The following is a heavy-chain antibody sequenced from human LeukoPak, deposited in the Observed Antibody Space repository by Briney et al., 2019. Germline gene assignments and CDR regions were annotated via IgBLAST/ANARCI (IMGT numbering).Heavy chain of an antibody. Sequence: GASVKISCKTSGYIFTDYAIVWVRQALGQGLKWIGWVGTYDGKTNYAQEVQDRVTMTTDTSASTAYVELRSLTSDDTALYYCAKLMDNNYDGSAFDHWGQGTLVTVSS. J-gene: IGHJ4*02. CDR1: GYIFTDYA. D-gene: IGHD3-22*01. V-gene: IGHV1-18*01. CDR3: AKLMDNNYDGSAFDH. CDR2: VGTYDGKT.